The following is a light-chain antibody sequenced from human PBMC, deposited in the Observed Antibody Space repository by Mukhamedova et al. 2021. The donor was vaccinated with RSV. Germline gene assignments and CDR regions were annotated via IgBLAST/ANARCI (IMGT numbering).Light chain of an antibody. V-gene: IGKV1-5*03. J-gene: IGKJ1*01. CDR1: QSISSK. CDR2: KAS. CDR3: QQYSSLLWA. Sequence: GDRVTITCRASQSISSKLAWYQQKPGKAPKVLIYKASTLESGVPSRFSGSGSGTELTLTISSLQPDDFATYYCQQYSSLLWAFG.